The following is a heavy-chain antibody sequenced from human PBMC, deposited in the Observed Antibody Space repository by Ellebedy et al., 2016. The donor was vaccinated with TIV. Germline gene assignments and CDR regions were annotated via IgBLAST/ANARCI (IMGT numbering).Heavy chain of an antibody. D-gene: IGHD3-10*01. Sequence: SETLSLTXTVSGGSISSSSYYWGWIRQPPGKGLEWIGYIYYSGSTNYNPSLKSRVTISVDTSKNQFSLKLSSVTAADTAVYYCARWVRGVFKIFDYWGQGTLVTVSS. CDR3: ARWVRGVFKIFDY. J-gene: IGHJ4*02. V-gene: IGHV4-61*05. CDR2: IYYSGST. CDR1: GGSISSSSYY.